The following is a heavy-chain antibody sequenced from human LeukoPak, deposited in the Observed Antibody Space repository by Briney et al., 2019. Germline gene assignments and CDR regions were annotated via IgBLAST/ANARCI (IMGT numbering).Heavy chain of an antibody. J-gene: IGHJ3*02. D-gene: IGHD3-22*01. V-gene: IGHV4-59*01. CDR3: ARGGVDSSGYYQLNDAFDI. Sequence: SETLSLTCTVSGGSISSYYWSWIRQPPGKGLEWIGYIYYSGSTNYNPSLKSRVTISVDTSKNQFSLNLNSVTAADTAVYYCARGGVDSSGYYQLNDAFDIWGQGTMVTVSS. CDR1: GGSISSYY. CDR2: IYYSGST.